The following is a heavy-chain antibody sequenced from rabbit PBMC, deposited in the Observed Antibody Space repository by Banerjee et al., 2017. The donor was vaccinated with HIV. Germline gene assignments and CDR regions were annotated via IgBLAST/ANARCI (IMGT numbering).Heavy chain of an antibody. J-gene: IGHJ6*01. CDR3: ARDGGGVWKL. Sequence: QEQLEESGGGLVKPGGTLTLTCTASGIDFNSGHWISWVRQAPGKGLEWVGWIYTGSGGSTDYATWAKGRFTISKPSSTTVTLQMPSLTAADTATYFCARDGGGVWKLWGPGTLVTVS. CDR2: IYTGSGGST. V-gene: IGHV1S45*01. D-gene: IGHD1-1*01. CDR1: GIDFNSGHW.